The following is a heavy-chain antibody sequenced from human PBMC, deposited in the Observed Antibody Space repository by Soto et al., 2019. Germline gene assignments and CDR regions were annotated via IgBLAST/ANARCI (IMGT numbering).Heavy chain of an antibody. CDR2: IIPIFGTA. V-gene: IGHV1-69*12. CDR1: GGTFSSYA. CDR3: ACPRGRYYGSGSYSY. D-gene: IGHD3-10*01. Sequence: QVQLVQSGAEVKKPGSSVKVSCKASGGTFSSYAISWVRQAPGQGLEWMGGIIPIFGTANYAQKYQGRVTIAADESTSTAYMELSSLRSEDTAVYYCACPRGRYYGSGSYSYWGQGTLVTVSS. J-gene: IGHJ4*02.